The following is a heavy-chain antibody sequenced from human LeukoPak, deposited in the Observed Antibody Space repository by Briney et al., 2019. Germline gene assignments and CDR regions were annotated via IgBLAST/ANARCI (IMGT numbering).Heavy chain of an antibody. CDR3: NYCSGGSCCSSWVAFDI. J-gene: IGHJ3*02. CDR1: GGTFSSYA. CDR2: IIPIFGTA. Sequence: GASVKVSCKASGGTFSSYAISWVRQAPGQGLEWMGGIIPIFGTANYAQKFQGRVTITADESTSTAYMELSSLRSEDTAVYYCNYCSGGSCCSSWVAFDIWGQGTMVTVSS. V-gene: IGHV1-69*01. D-gene: IGHD2-15*01.